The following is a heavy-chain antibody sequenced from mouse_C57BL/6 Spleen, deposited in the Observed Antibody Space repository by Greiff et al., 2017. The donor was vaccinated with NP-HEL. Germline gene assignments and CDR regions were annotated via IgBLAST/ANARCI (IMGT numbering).Heavy chain of an antibody. J-gene: IGHJ2*01. D-gene: IGHD1-1*01. Sequence: EVKLEESGGGLVKPGGSLKLSCAASGFTFSSYTMSWVRQTPEKRLEWVATISGGGGNTNYPDSVKGRFTISRDNAKNTLYLQMSSLRSEDTALYYCARRLRYYFDYWGQGTTLTVSS. CDR3: ARRLRYYFDY. CDR2: ISGGGGNT. V-gene: IGHV5-9*01. CDR1: GFTFSSYT.